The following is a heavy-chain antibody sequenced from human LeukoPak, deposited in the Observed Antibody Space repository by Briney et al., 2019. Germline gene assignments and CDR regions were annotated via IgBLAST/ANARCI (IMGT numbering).Heavy chain of an antibody. J-gene: IGHJ5*02. V-gene: IGHV3-23*01. Sequence: PGGSLRLSCAASGFNFSSFAMTWVRQAPGKGLEWVSSITGGHYATYNTDSVKGRFTISRDNAKNTLYLQMNSLRADDTAIYYCTKDPNGDYIGAFDRWGQGTLVTVSS. CDR1: GFNFSSFA. D-gene: IGHD4-17*01. CDR2: ITGGHYAT. CDR3: TKDPNGDYIGAFDR.